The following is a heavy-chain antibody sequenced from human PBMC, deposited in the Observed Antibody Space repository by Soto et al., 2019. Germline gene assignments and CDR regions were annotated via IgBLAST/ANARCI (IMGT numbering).Heavy chain of an antibody. CDR2: ISAYSGNT. J-gene: IGHJ4*02. D-gene: IGHD6-25*01. CDR1: GYTFTRYG. CDR3: ARSPATADDY. V-gene: IGHV1-18*01. Sequence: QVQLVQSGAEVKKPGASVKVSCKASGYTFTRYGINWVRQAPGQGLEWMGWISAYSGNTHYAEKLQSRVSMTTDTSTNTAYMALRSLRSDDTAVYYCARSPATADDYWGQGTLGNVSS.